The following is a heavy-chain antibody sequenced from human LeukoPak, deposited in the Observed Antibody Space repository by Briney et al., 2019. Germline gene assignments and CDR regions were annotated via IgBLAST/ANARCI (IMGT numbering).Heavy chain of an antibody. J-gene: IGHJ6*02. Sequence: GGSLRLSCAASGFTFSDYYMSWIRQAPGKGLEWVSYISSSGSTIYYADSVKGRFTISRDNAKNSLYLQMNSLRAEDTAVYYCARASVAANYYYGMDVWGQGTTVTVSS. CDR1: GFTFSDYY. V-gene: IGHV3-11*01. D-gene: IGHD2-15*01. CDR3: ARASVAANYYYGMDV. CDR2: ISSSGSTI.